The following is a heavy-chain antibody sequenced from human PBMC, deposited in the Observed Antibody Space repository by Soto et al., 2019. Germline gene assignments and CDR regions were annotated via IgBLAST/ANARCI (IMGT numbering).Heavy chain of an antibody. CDR2: IKQDGSEK. V-gene: IGHV3-7*01. J-gene: IGHJ6*02. Sequence: GGSLRLSCAASGFTFSSYWMSWVRQAPGKGLEWVANIKQDGSEKYYVDSVEGRFTISRDNAKNSLYLQMNSLRAEDTAVYYCARDSPFYYYGMDVWGQGTTVTVSS. CDR3: ARDSPFYYYGMDV. CDR1: GFTFSSYW.